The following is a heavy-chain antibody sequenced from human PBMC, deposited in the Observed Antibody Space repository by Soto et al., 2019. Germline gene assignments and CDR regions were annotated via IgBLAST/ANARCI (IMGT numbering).Heavy chain of an antibody. D-gene: IGHD6-25*01. CDR2: SGST. J-gene: IGHJ5*02. Sequence: SETLSLTCTVSGDSINSYFWSWIRQPPGKGLEWIGYSGSTNYNPSLKSRLTISVDASKNQFSLKLSSVTAADAAVYYCVRDLRQTSRSGVAYNWFDPWGEGTLVTVSS. CDR1: GDSINSYF. CDR3: VRDLRQTSRSGVAYNWFDP. V-gene: IGHV4-59*01.